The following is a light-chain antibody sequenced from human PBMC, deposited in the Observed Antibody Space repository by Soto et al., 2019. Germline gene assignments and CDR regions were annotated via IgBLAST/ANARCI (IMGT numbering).Light chain of an antibody. J-gene: IGKJ5*01. CDR2: GAS. CDR3: QQYGSLIT. Sequence: IVLTQSPDTLSLSPGEGASLSCRASQSVHTFLAWYQQKPGQAPRLLIYGASTRATGVPARFSGSGSGTDFTLTISRLEPEDFAVYYCQQYGSLITFGQGTRLEIK. V-gene: IGKV3-20*01. CDR1: QSVHTF.